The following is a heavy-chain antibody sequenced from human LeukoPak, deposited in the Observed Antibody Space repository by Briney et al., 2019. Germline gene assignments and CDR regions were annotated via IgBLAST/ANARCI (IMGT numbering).Heavy chain of an antibody. CDR2: ISSRSNSK. J-gene: IGHJ4*02. Sequence: GGSLRVSCTASGFTFNSYRMNWVRQAPGNGLEWVSSISSRSNSKYYADSVKGRVTISRDNAKNSVSLQMNSLRDADTALYYCVRAGGDYPFDYWGQGTLVTVSS. D-gene: IGHD2-21*02. V-gene: IGHV3-21*01. CDR3: VRAGGDYPFDY. CDR1: GFTFNSYR.